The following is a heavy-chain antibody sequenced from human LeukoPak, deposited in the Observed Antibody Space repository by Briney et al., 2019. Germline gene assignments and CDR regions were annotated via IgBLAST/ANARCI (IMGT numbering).Heavy chain of an antibody. CDR1: GFTFSSYG. CDR2: IWYDGSNK. D-gene: IGHD3-22*01. J-gene: IGHJ4*02. Sequence: GRSLRLSCAASGFTFSSYGMHWVRQAPGKGLEWVAVIWYDGSNKYYADSVKGRFTISRDNSKNTLYLQMNSLRAEDTAVYYCARDLATMIVVGPGYWGQGTLVTVSS. CDR3: ARDLATMIVVGPGY. V-gene: IGHV3-33*01.